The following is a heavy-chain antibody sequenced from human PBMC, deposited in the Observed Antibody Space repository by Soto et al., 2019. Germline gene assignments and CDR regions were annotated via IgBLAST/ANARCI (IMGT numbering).Heavy chain of an antibody. V-gene: IGHV1-69*02. CDR1: GGTFSSYT. D-gene: IGHD6-19*01. J-gene: IGHJ2*01. Sequence: QVQLVQSGAEVKKPGSSVKVSCKASGGTFSSYTISWVRQAPGQGLEWMGKIIPILGIENYAQKFQGRVTITADKSTSTAYMELRSLRSEDTAMYYCASRDIAVAGTEFDLWGRGTLVAVSS. CDR3: ASRDIAVAGTEFDL. CDR2: IIPILGIE.